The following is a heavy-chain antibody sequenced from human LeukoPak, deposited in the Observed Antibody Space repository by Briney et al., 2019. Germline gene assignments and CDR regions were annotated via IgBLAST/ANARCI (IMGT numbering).Heavy chain of an antibody. CDR2: IYYRGST. CDR1: GGSISGYY. V-gene: IGHV4-59*01. CDR3: ARGGSSYGYNFDY. J-gene: IGHJ4*02. Sequence: SETLSLTCTVSGGSISGYYWSWIRQPPGQGLEGSGYIYYRGSTNYNPSLRSRVTISVDTSKTQFSLKLSSVPAADTAVYYCARGGSSYGYNFDYWGQGTLVTVSS. D-gene: IGHD5-18*01.